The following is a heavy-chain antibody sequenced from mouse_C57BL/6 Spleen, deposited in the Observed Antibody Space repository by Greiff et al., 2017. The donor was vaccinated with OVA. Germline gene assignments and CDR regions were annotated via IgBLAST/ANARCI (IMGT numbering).Heavy chain of an antibody. D-gene: IGHD2-1*01. CDR2: INPNNGGT. CDR3: ARRIYSWFAY. V-gene: IGHV1-18*01. CDR1: GYTFTDYN. Sequence: VHVKQSGPELVKPGASVKIPCKASGYTFTDYNMDWVKQSHGKSLEWIGDINPNNGGTIYNQKFKGKATLTVDKSSSTAYMELRSLTSEDTAVYYCARRIYSWFAYWGQGTLVTVSA. J-gene: IGHJ3*01.